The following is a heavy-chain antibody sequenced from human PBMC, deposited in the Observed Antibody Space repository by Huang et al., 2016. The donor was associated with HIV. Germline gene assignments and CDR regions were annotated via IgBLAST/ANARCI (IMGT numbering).Heavy chain of an antibody. CDR3: ARGAVSAFFYYPYSHMDV. V-gene: IGHV1-8*03. J-gene: IGHJ6*03. Sequence: QVQLVQSGAEVRKPGASVKVSCKASGYTFTNYNINWVRQATGQGLEWMGWMKPTMGNTGYAQKFQGRVTISRNVSISTAYMEVSSLRSEDTAVYYCARGAVSAFFYYPYSHMDVWGKGTTVTVSS. CDR1: GYTFTNYN. CDR2: MKPTMGNT. D-gene: IGHD3-10*01.